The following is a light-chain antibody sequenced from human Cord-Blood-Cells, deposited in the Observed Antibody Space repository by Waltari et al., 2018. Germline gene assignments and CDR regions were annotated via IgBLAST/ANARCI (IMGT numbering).Light chain of an antibody. CDR3: CSYAGSSTLV. J-gene: IGLJ3*02. Sequence: QSALTQPAAVSGSPGQSITISFTGTSSDVGSYYLVSWSQQHPGTAPKLMLYGGSKRPSVVANRFSGSKPGNTASLTISGLQAEDEGDYYCCSYAGSSTLVIGGGTTLTAL. CDR1: SSDVGSYYL. V-gene: IGLV2-23*01. CDR2: GGS.